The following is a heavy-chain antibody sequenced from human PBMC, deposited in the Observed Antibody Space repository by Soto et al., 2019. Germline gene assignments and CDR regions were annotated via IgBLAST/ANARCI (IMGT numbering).Heavy chain of an antibody. CDR1: GFTFSSYS. D-gene: IGHD3-3*01. V-gene: IGHV3-23*01. CDR3: AKEEWQLGFFDY. CDR2: ISGSGGST. Sequence: GGSLRISCAASGFTFSSYSMSWVRQAPGKGLEWVSAISGSGGSTYYADSVKGRFTISRDNSKNTLYLQMNSLRAEDTAVYYCAKEEWQLGFFDYWGQGTLVTVSS. J-gene: IGHJ4*02.